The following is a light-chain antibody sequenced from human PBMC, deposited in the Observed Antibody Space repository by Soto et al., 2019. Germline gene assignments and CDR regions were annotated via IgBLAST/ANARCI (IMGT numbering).Light chain of an antibody. CDR3: QQAYTLPLT. Sequence: DVQMTQSPSSVSASVGDRVTITCRASQSIISWLAWYQQKSGEAPKLLIYAASSLQSGVPSRFSGSGYGTDFNLTISSLQPEDSATYFCQQAYTLPLTFGGGTKV. J-gene: IGKJ4*01. CDR1: QSIISW. V-gene: IGKV1-12*01. CDR2: AAS.